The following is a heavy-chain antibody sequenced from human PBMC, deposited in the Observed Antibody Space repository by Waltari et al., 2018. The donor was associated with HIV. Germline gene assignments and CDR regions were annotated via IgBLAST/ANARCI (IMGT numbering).Heavy chain of an antibody. Sequence: EVQLVESGGGLVQPGGSLRLSCAASGLTFSSFSMNWVRQAPGKGLEWIAYVSSSSSTPTSCSESVEGRFTISRDNAKDSVYLQMNSLRVEDTAVYYCAEGTTTFDSWGQGTLVTVSS. D-gene: IGHD4-4*01. CDR1: GLTFSSFS. CDR2: VSSSSSTPT. V-gene: IGHV3-48*01. CDR3: AEGTTTFDS. J-gene: IGHJ4*02.